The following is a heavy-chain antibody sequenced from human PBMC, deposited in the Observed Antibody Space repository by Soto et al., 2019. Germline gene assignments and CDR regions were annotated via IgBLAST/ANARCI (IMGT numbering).Heavy chain of an antibody. Sequence: PGGSRRRSWAASGFTFSSYGMSGVRQAPGKGLGWVSAISVSGGRTYYAYSVKGRFTISRDNSKNTLYLQMNSLRAEDTAVYYCAKTRRSSFDYWGQGTLVTVSS. V-gene: IGHV3-23*01. CDR2: ISVSGGRT. J-gene: IGHJ4*02. CDR3: AKTRRSSFDY. D-gene: IGHD2-2*01. CDR1: GFTFSSYG.